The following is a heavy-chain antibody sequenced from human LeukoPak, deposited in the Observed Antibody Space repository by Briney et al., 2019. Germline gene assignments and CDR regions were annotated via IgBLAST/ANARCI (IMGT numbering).Heavy chain of an antibody. CDR1: GGSISSYY. V-gene: IGHV4-59*01. J-gene: IGHJ4*02. CDR2: IYYSGST. Sequence: SSETLSLTCIVSGGSISSYYWSRIRQPPGKGLEWIGYIYYSGSTNYNPSLKGRVTMSVDTSKNQFSLKLSSVTAADTAVYYCARDKNWYAYWGPGTLVTVSS. CDR3: ARDKNWYAY. D-gene: IGHD1-1*01.